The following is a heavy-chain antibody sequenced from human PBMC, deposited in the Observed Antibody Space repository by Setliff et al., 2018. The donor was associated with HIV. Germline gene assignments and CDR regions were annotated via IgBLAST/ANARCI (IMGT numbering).Heavy chain of an antibody. V-gene: IGHV2-26*01. Sequence: SGPTLVNPTETLTLTCTVSGFSLSNARMVVSWIRQPPGKALEWLAHIFSNDGKSYSTSLKSRLTISKDTSKSQVVLTMTNMDPVDTATYYCARHSITSLAWFDPWGQGTLVTVSS. J-gene: IGHJ5*02. CDR1: GFSLSNARMV. CDR2: IFSNDGK. CDR3: ARHSITSLAWFDP. D-gene: IGHD6-6*01.